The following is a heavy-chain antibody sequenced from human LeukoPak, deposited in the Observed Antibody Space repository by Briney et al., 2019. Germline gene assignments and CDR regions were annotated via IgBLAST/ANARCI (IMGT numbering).Heavy chain of an antibody. D-gene: IGHD3-10*01. CDR3: AKDSMVRGVSDY. CDR1: GFTFSNSA. J-gene: IGHJ4*02. CDR2: ISASGDTT. Sequence: GGSLRLSCAASGFTFSNSAMTWVRQSPGKGLEWVSDISASGDTTHYADSVKGRFTISRDNAKNSLYLQMNSLRAEDTAVYYCAKDSMVRGVSDYWGQGTLVTVSS. V-gene: IGHV3-23*01.